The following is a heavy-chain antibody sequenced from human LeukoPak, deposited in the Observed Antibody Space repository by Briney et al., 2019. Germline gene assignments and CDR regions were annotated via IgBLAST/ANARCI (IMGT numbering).Heavy chain of an antibody. Sequence: GGSLRLSCAASGFSFSNYAMTWVRQGPGKGLEWVSTLSSSGNSTYYADSVKGRFTISRDNFKDTLYMQMDSLRVEDTAVYYCVKVSDGYSFDYWGQGALVTVS. V-gene: IGHV3-23*01. D-gene: IGHD5-18*01. CDR1: GFSFSNYA. CDR2: LSSSGNST. CDR3: VKVSDGYSFDY. J-gene: IGHJ4*02.